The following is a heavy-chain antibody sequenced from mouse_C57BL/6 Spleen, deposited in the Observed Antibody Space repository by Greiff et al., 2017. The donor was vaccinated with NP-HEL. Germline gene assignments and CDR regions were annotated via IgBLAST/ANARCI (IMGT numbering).Heavy chain of an antibody. V-gene: IGHV1-53*01. J-gene: IGHJ1*03. CDR3: AYGSNYWYFDV. Sequence: VQLQQPGTELVKPGASVKLSCKASGYTFTSYWMYWVKQRPGQGLEWIGNINPSNGDTNYNEKFKSKATLTVDKTSSTAYMQLSSLTSEDSAVYYCAYGSNYWYFDVWGTGTTVTVSS. D-gene: IGHD1-1*01. CDR1: GYTFTSYW. CDR2: INPSNGDT.